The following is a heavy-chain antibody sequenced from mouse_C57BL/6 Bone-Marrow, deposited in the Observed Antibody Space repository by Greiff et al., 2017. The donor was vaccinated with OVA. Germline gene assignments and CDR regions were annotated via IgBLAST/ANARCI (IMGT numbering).Heavy chain of an antibody. Sequence: EVHLVESEGGLVQPGSSMKLSCTASGFTFSDYYMAWVRQVPEKGLEWVANINYDGSSTYYLDSLKSRFIISRDNAKNILYLQMSSLKSEDTATYYCARWLLPYAMDYWGQGTSVTVSS. CDR3: ARWLLPYAMDY. D-gene: IGHD2-3*01. CDR2: INYDGSST. J-gene: IGHJ4*01. V-gene: IGHV5-16*01. CDR1: GFTFSDYY.